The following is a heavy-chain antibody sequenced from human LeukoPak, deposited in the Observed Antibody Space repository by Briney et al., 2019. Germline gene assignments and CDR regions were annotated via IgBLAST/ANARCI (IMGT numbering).Heavy chain of an antibody. J-gene: IGHJ2*01. CDR1: GFTFNDYA. D-gene: IGHD5-18*01. CDR2: IYYSGST. CDR3: ARDGYSYVRYFDL. V-gene: IGHV4-38-2*02. Sequence: PGGSLRLSCAASGFTFNDYAMNWVRQAPGKGLEWIGSIYYSGSTYYNTSLKSRVTISVDTSKNQFSLKLSSVTAADTAVYYCARDGYSYVRYFDLWGRGTLVTVSS.